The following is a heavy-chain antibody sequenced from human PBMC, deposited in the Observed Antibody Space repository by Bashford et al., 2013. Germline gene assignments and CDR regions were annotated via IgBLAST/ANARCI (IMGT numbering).Heavy chain of an antibody. CDR2: MNPASGAT. CDR3: AKTTSLDY. J-gene: IGHJ4*02. D-gene: IGHD4-11*01. Sequence: WVRQAPGQGLEWMGWMNPASGATSYAQRFQGRVTMTRDTSVTTAYLELRSLRSDDTAVYYCAKTTSLDYWGQGTLVTVSS. V-gene: IGHV1-2*02.